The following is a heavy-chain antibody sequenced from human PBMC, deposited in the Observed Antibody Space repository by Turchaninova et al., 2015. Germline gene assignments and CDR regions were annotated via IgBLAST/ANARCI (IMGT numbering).Heavy chain of an antibody. CDR1: GLTFRSYG. V-gene: IGHV3-30*18. CDR3: AKGLYGDYWQGGDY. J-gene: IGHJ4*02. CDR2: ISYDGSNK. Sequence: QVQLVGSGGGVVQPGGSLGRSGGASGLTFRSYGMHGGRQAPGKGLEWVAVISYDGSNKYYADAVKGRFTISRDNSKNTLYLQMNSLRAEDTAVYYCAKGLYGDYWQGGDYWGQGTLVTVSS. D-gene: IGHD4-17*01.